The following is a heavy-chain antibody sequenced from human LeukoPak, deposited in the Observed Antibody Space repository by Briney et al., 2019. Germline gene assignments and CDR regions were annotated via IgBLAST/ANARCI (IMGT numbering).Heavy chain of an antibody. CDR3: AREGIAAAGPFDY. CDR1: GFTFNDYY. V-gene: IGHV3-11*04. CDR2: ISAGGYPI. D-gene: IGHD6-13*01. J-gene: IGHJ4*02. Sequence: PGGSLRLSCTGSGFTFNDYYMSWVRQAPGKGLEWLSFISAGGYPIYYADSVRGRFTISRDTAKNSLYLQMNSLRAEDTAGYYCAREGIAAAGPFDYWGQGTLATVSS.